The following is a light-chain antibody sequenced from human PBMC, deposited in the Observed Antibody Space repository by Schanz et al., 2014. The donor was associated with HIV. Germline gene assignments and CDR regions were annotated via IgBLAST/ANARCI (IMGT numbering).Light chain of an antibody. CDR2: EAS. CDR3: LQYNDDVYT. J-gene: IGKJ2*01. Sequence: DIQMTQSPSTLSASVGDRITITCRASQSISEWLAWYQQKPGEALNLLISEASTLEFGVPPRFSGSGSGTEFTLTISSLQPGDFATYYCLQYNDDVYTFGQGSKLEIK. V-gene: IGKV1-5*03. CDR1: QSISEW.